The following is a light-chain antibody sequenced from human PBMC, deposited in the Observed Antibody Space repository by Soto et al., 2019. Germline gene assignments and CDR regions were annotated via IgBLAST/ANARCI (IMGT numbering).Light chain of an antibody. V-gene: IGKV3-15*01. CDR3: QQYNNWPRT. Sequence: EIVMTQSRGTLSVSPGERATLSCRVSQSVGSGLAWYQQKPGQAPRLLIYGASTRATGIPARFSGSGSGTEFTLTISSLQSEDFAVYYCQQYNNWPRTFGQGTKVDIK. J-gene: IGKJ1*01. CDR1: QSVGSG. CDR2: GAS.